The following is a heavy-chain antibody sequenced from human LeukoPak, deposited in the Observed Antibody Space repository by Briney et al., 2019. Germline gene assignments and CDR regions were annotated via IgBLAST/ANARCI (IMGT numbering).Heavy chain of an antibody. V-gene: IGHV1-69*13. CDR1: GGTLSSYA. CDR3: ASHDYSNYDFDY. Sequence: GASVKVSCKASGGTLSSYAISWARQAPGQGLEWMGGIIPIFGTANYAQKFQGRVTITADESTSTAYMELSSLRSEDTAVYYCASHDYSNYDFDYWGQGTLVTVSS. CDR2: IIPIFGTA. J-gene: IGHJ4*02. D-gene: IGHD4-11*01.